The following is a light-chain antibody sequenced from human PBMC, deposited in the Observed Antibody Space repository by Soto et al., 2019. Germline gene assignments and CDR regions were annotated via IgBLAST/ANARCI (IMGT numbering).Light chain of an antibody. V-gene: IGKV1-5*03. J-gene: IGKJ1*01. CDR1: QTISSW. CDR2: KAS. Sequence: DIHTTQSPATLSGSVGDRVTITCRASQTISSWLAWYQQKPGKAPKLLIYKASTLKSGVPSRFSGSGSGTEFNLTISSLQPDDFATYYCQHYNSYSEAFGQGTKVDIK. CDR3: QHYNSYSEA.